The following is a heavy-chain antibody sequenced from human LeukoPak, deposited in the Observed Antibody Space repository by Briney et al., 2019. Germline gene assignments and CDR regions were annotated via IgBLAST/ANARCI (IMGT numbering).Heavy chain of an antibody. V-gene: IGHV3-23*01. CDR2: ISASGGRT. Sequence: PGGSLRLSCAASGFRFSDFAMSWVRQAPGKGLECVSVISASGGRTYSAESVKARFTISRDNSKNTLYLQMNSLTADDTAVYYCAKGHSDFGTGFDLWGRGTLVTVS. CDR1: GFRFSDFA. D-gene: IGHD4-17*01. J-gene: IGHJ4*02. CDR3: AKGHSDFGTGFDL.